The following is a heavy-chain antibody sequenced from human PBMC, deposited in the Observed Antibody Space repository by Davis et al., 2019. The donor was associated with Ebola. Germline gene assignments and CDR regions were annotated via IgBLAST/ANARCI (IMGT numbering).Heavy chain of an antibody. J-gene: IGHJ4*02. D-gene: IGHD1-26*01. Sequence: GESLKISCAASGFTFSSYGMHWVRQAPGKGLEWVALIWYDGSNKYYVDSVKGRFSISRDNAKNSLYLQMNGLRAEDTAVYYCARSYSGSRIYDYWGQGTLVTVSS. V-gene: IGHV3-33*01. CDR1: GFTFSSYG. CDR3: ARSYSGSRIYDY. CDR2: IWYDGSNK.